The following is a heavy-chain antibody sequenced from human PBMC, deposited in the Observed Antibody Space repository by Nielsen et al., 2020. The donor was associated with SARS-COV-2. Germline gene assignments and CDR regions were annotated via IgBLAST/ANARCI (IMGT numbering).Heavy chain of an antibody. D-gene: IGHD6-19*01. J-gene: IGHJ4*02. CDR2: ISGSGGST. Sequence: GESLKISCAASGFTFSSYAMSWVRQAPGKGLEWVSAISGSGGSTYYADSVKGRFTISRDNSKNTLYLQMNSLRAEDTAVYYCAKDLRHSSWQWLVEDFVGYWGQGTLVTVSS. CDR1: GFTFSSYA. CDR3: AKDLRHSSWQWLVEDFVGY. V-gene: IGHV3-23*01.